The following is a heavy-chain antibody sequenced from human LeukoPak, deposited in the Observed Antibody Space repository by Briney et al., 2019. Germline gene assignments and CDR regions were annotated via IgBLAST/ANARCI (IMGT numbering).Heavy chain of an antibody. CDR3: AKDRTEVKPNRIAARVSPFDY. CDR2: ISGSGGST. Sequence: PGGSLRLSCAASGFTFSSYAMSWVRQAPGKGLEWVSAISGSGGSTYYADSVKGRFTISRDNSKNTLYLQMNSLRAEDTAVYYCAKDRTEVKPNRIAARVSPFDYWGQGTLVTVSS. D-gene: IGHD6-6*01. V-gene: IGHV3-23*01. J-gene: IGHJ4*02. CDR1: GFTFSSYA.